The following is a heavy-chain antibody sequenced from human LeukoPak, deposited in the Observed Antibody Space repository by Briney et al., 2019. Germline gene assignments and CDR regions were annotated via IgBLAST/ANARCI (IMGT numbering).Heavy chain of an antibody. V-gene: IGHV4-31*03. CDR1: GGSISSGGYY. Sequence: SETLSLTCTVSGGSISSGGYYWSWIRQHPGTGLEWIGYIYYSGSTCYNPSLKSRVTISVDTSKNQFSLKLSSVTAADTAVYYCARGGSGSPFFDYWGQGTLVTVSS. CDR3: ARGGSGSPFFDY. CDR2: IYYSGST. J-gene: IGHJ4*02. D-gene: IGHD3-10*01.